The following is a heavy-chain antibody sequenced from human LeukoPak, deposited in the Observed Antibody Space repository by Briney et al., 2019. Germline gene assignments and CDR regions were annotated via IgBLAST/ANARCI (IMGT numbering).Heavy chain of an antibody. Sequence: GGSLRLSCAASGLTFSSYAMSWVRQAPGKGLEWVSAISGSSGHTYYADSVKGRFTISRDNSKNTLYLQMNSLRAEDTAVYYCTRIPSSTSSWYYFDYWGQGTLVTVSS. CDR3: TRIPSSTSSWYYFDY. J-gene: IGHJ4*02. V-gene: IGHV3-23*01. CDR1: GLTFSSYA. D-gene: IGHD6-13*01. CDR2: ISGSSGHT.